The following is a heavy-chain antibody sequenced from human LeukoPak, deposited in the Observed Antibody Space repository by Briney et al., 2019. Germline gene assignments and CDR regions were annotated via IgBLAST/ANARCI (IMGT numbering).Heavy chain of an antibody. J-gene: IGHJ5*02. CDR1: GFTFSNYD. CDR3: AKDLSRAVAADWFDP. CDR2: ISDRGGST. D-gene: IGHD6-19*01. Sequence: SGGSLRLSCAASGFTFSNYDMSWVRQAPGKGLEWVSSISDRGGSTYYADSVKGRFTISRDNSKNTLYLQMTNLRAADTAVYYCAKDLSRAVAADWFDPWDQGSLVTVSS. V-gene: IGHV3-23*01.